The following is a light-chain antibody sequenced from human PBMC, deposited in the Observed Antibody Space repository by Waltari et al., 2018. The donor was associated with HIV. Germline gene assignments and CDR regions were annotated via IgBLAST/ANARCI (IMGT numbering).Light chain of an antibody. CDR3: QQYNSFTWT. Sequence: DIQMTQSPSTLSASVGDRGTITCRASQSISTWLAWYQQKPGKAPKLLIYKASTLESWVPSRFSGSGSGTEFTLTISSLQPDDFATYYCQQYNSFTWTFGQGTKVEIE. CDR1: QSISTW. CDR2: KAS. J-gene: IGKJ1*01. V-gene: IGKV1-5*03.